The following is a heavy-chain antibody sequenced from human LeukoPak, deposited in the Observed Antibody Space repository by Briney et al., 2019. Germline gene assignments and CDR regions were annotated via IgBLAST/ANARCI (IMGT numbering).Heavy chain of an antibody. CDR1: GFTFSSYA. J-gene: IGHJ6*02. CDR2: ISYDGSNK. V-gene: IGHV3-30-3*01. D-gene: IGHD3-3*01. Sequence: GGSLRLSCAASGFTFSSYAMHWVRQAPGKGLEWVAVISYDGSNKYYADSVKGRFTISRDNSKNTLYLQMNSLRAEDTAVYYCARVGPGTYYDFWSGSRRYHYYGMDVWGQGTTVTVSS. CDR3: ARVGPGTYYDFWSGSRRYHYYGMDV.